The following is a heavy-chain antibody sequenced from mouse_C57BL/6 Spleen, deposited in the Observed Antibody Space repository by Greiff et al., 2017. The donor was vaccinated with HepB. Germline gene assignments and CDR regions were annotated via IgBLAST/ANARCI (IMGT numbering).Heavy chain of an antibody. CDR2: IHPSDSDT. CDR1: GYTFTSYW. D-gene: IGHD1-1*01. J-gene: IGHJ1*03. V-gene: IGHV1-74*01. Sequence: QVQLKQPGAELVKPGASVKVSCKASGYTFTSYWMHWVKQRPGQGLEWIGRIHPSDSDTNYNQKFKGKATLTVDKSSSTAYMQLSSLTSEDSAVYYCAMGFTTVVATGYFDVWGTGTTVTVSS. CDR3: AMGFTTVVATGYFDV.